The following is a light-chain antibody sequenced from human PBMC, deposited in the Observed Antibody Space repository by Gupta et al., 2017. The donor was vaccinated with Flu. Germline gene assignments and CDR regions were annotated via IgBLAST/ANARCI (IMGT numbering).Light chain of an antibody. CDR1: QSISSY. V-gene: IGKV1-39*01. CDR3: QQSYSTSWT. J-gene: IGKJ1*01. CDR2: AAS. Sequence: DMQMTQSPSSLSASVGDRVTITCRASQSISSYLNWYQQKPGKAPKLLIYAASSLQSWVPSRFSGSGSGTDFTLTISSMQPKNFATYYCQQSYSTSWTLGQGTKVEIK.